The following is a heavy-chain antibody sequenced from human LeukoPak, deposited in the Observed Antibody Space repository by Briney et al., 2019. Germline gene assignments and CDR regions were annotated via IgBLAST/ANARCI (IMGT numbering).Heavy chain of an antibody. Sequence: PGGSLRLSCAASGFTFSSYAMSWVRQAPGKGLEWVSAISGSGGSIYYADSVKGRFTISRDNSKNTLYVQMNSLRAEDTAVYHCAKDRKNNDYVAFDIWGQGTMVTVSS. CDR1: GFTFSSYA. V-gene: IGHV3-23*01. CDR3: AKDRKNNDYVAFDI. CDR2: ISGSGGSI. J-gene: IGHJ3*02. D-gene: IGHD3-10*02.